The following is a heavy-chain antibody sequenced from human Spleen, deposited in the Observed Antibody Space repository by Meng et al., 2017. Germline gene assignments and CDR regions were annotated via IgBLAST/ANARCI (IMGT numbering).Heavy chain of an antibody. CDR2: IKKAGTDK. CDR1: GFIFSSYS. D-gene: IGHD3-22*01. J-gene: IGHJ4*02. V-gene: IGHV3-7*01. Sequence: GESLKISCAASGFIFSSYSMNWVRQAPGKGLEWVANIKKAGTDKYYVDSVKGRFTISRDNAKNSLYLQMSSLRAGDTAVYYCAREGRSGDYYDSSGYADHWGQGALVTVSS. CDR3: AREGRSGDYYDSSGYADH.